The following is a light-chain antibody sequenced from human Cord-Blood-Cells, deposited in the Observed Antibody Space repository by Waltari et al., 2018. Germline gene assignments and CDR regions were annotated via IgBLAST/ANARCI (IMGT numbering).Light chain of an antibody. CDR3: CSYAGSYTLYV. V-gene: IGLV2-11*01. Sequence: QSALTQPRSVSGSPGQSVTISCTGTSSDVGGYNYVSCYQQHPGKAPNLMIYDVSKRPSGVPDRFSGSKSGNTASLTISGLQAEDEADYYCCSYAGSYTLYVFGTGTKVTVL. CDR2: DVS. CDR1: SSDVGGYNY. J-gene: IGLJ1*01.